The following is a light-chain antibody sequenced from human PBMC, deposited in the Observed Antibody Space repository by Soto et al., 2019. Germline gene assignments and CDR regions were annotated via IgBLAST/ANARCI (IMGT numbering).Light chain of an antibody. Sequence: SVLPQPPSVSAAPGQKVTISCSGSSSNIGNNYVSWYQQLPGTAPKLLIYENNKRPSGIPDRFSGSKSGTSATLGITGLQTGDEAHYYCGTWDSSLSDYVFGTGTKV. V-gene: IGLV1-51*02. CDR2: ENN. CDR1: SSNIGNNY. CDR3: GTWDSSLSDYV. J-gene: IGLJ1*01.